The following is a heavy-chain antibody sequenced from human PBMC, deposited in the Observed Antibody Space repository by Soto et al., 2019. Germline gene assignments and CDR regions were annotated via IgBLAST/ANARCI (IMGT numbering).Heavy chain of an antibody. D-gene: IGHD3-3*01. CDR3: ARVGFWSGYYSVCGDERYGMDV. Sequence: SETLSLTCTVSGGSISSYYWSWIRQPPGKGLEWIGYIYYSGSNNYNPSLKSRVTISVDTSKNQFYLKLSSVTAADTAVYYCARVGFWSGYYSVCGDERYGMDVWGQGTTVTVSS. CDR1: GGSISSYY. CDR2: IYYSGSN. J-gene: IGHJ6*02. V-gene: IGHV4-59*01.